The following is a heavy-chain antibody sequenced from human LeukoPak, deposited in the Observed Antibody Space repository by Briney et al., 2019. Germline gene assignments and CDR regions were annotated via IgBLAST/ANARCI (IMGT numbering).Heavy chain of an antibody. CDR3: ARGWSSSGWYVY. CDR2: INHSGST. Sequence: SETLSLTCAVYGGTFSGYYWSWIRQPPGKGLEWIGEINHSGSTNYNPSLKSRVTISVDTSKNQFSLKLSSVTAADTAVYYCARGWSSSGWYVYWGQGTLATVSS. J-gene: IGHJ4*02. D-gene: IGHD6-19*01. V-gene: IGHV4-34*01. CDR1: GGTFSGYY.